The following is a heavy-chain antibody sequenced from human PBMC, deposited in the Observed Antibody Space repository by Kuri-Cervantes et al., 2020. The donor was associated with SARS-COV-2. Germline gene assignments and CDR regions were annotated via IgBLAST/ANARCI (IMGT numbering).Heavy chain of an antibody. J-gene: IGHJ6*03. CDR2: IWYDGSNK. D-gene: IGHD3-16*02. CDR3: ARAGYDYIWGSYRHYYYYMDV. CDR1: GFTFSSYG. Sequence: GESLKISCAASGFTFSSYGMHWVRQAPGKGLEWVAVIWYDGSNKYYADSVKGRFTISRDNSKNTLYLQMNSLRAADTAVYYCARAGYDYIWGSYRHYYYYMDVWGKGTTVTVSS. V-gene: IGHV3-33*01.